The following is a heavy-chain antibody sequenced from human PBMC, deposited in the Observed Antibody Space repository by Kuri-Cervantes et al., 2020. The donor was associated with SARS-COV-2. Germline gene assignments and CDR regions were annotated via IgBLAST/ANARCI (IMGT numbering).Heavy chain of an antibody. CDR3: ARTYSGSYSDAFDI. CDR2: ISYDGSNK. Sequence: GESLKISCAASGFTFSSYAMHWVRQAPGKGLEWVAVISYDGSNKYYADSVKGRFTISRDNSKNTLYLQMNSLRAEDTAVYYCARTYSGSYSDAFDIWGQGTMVTFSS. D-gene: IGHD1-26*01. CDR1: GFTFSSYA. V-gene: IGHV3-30*04. J-gene: IGHJ3*02.